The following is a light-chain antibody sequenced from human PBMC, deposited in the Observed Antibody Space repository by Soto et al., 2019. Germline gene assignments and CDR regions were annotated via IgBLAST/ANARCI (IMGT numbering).Light chain of an antibody. V-gene: IGLV2-14*01. CDR2: EVT. CDR1: SSDIGAYDH. CDR3: ASFTSTNTLWV. Sequence: QSALTQPASVSGSPGQSITISCTGTSSDIGAYDHVSWYQLHPGKAPKLMIYEVTKRPSGVSNRFSGSKSGNTASLTISGLRTEDEADYYCASFTSTNTLWVFGGVTKLTVL. J-gene: IGLJ3*02.